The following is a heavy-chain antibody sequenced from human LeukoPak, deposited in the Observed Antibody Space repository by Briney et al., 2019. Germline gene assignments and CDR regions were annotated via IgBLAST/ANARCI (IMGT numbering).Heavy chain of an antibody. V-gene: IGHV3-30*02. CDR1: GFTFSSYG. D-gene: IGHD3-22*01. CDR3: ARGLDTKWLSLGY. Sequence: PGGSLRLSCAASGFTFSSYGMHWVRQAPGKGLEWVAFIRYDGSNKYYADSVKGRFTISRDNSKNALYLQMNSLRAEDTAVYYCARGLDTKWLSLGYWGQGTLVTVSS. CDR2: IRYDGSNK. J-gene: IGHJ4*02.